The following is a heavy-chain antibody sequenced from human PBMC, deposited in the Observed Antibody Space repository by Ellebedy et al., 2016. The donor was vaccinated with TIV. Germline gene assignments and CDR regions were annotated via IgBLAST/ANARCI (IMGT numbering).Heavy chain of an antibody. CDR3: AREFRYYGSGIQFDP. CDR1: GYTFTSYG. Sequence: ASVKVSCKASGYTFTSYGISWERQAPGQGLEWMGWISAYNGNTTYAQKLQGRVTMTTDTSTSTAYMELRSLRSDDTAVYYCAREFRYYGSGIQFDPWGQGTLVTVSS. CDR2: ISAYNGNT. V-gene: IGHV1-18*04. D-gene: IGHD3-10*01. J-gene: IGHJ5*02.